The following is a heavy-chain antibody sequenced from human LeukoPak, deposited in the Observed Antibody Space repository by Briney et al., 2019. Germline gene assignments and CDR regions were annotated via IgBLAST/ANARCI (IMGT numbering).Heavy chain of an antibody. Sequence: PGGSLRLSCKSSGFTFSSYWMSWVRQAPGKGPEWVAHIKENGNEQYYADSVKGRFTISRDNAKKSLCLQMNSLRAEDTALYYCARGPGDFDASDIWGQGTMVTVSS. CDR3: ARGPGDFDASDI. D-gene: IGHD1-14*01. V-gene: IGHV3-7*01. CDR2: IKENGNEQ. J-gene: IGHJ3*02. CDR1: GFTFSSYW.